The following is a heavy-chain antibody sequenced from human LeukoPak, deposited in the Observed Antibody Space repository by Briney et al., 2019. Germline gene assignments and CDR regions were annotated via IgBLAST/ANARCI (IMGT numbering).Heavy chain of an antibody. CDR3: TTEVYSSGWYFY. V-gene: IGHV3-15*01. Sequence: GGSLRLSCAPSGFTFSNAWMSWVRQAPGKGLEWVGRIKSKTDGGTTDYAAPVKGRFTISRDDSKNTLYLQMNSLKTEDTAVYYCTTEVYSSGWYFYWGQGTLVTFSS. J-gene: IGHJ4*02. CDR1: GFTFSNAW. D-gene: IGHD6-19*01. CDR2: IKSKTDGGTT.